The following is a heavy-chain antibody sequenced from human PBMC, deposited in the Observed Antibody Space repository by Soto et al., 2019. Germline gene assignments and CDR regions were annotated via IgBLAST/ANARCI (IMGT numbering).Heavy chain of an antibody. CDR1: GGTFRSYA. Sequence: SVKVSCKASGGTFRSYAISWVRQAPGQGLEWMGGIIPIFGTANYAQKFQGRVTITADKSTSTAYMELSSLRSEDTAVYYCARGYCSGGSCYSYYYYGMDVWGQGTTVTVSS. V-gene: IGHV1-69*06. CDR3: ARGYCSGGSCYSYYYYGMDV. D-gene: IGHD2-15*01. J-gene: IGHJ6*02. CDR2: IIPIFGTA.